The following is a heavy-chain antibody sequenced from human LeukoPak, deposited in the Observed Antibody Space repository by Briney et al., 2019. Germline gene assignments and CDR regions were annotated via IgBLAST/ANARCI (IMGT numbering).Heavy chain of an antibody. V-gene: IGHV6-1*01. CDR1: GDSVSSNSAA. D-gene: IGHD3-10*01. CDR3: ARDASSPWFGEPTHAFDI. J-gene: IGHJ3*02. Sequence: RSQTLSLTCAISGDSVSSNSAAWNWIRQSPSRGLDWLGRTYYRSKWYNDYAVSVKSRTTINPDTSKNQFSLQLNSVTPEDTAVYYCARDASSPWFGEPTHAFDIWGQGTMVTVSS. CDR2: TYYRSKWYN.